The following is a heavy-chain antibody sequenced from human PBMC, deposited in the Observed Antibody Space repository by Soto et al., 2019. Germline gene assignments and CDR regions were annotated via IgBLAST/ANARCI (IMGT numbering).Heavy chain of an antibody. J-gene: IGHJ4*02. V-gene: IGHV3-74*01. CDR3: PREPDWTTDY. CDR2: INGDGSSTGRRA. D-gene: IGHD1-1*01. CDR1: GFTFSSYW. Sequence: EVHLVESGGGLVQPGGSLRLSCAASGFTFSSYWMHWVRQAPGKGLVWVARINGDGSSTGRRASYADSVRGRFTISRDNAKNRLHMQMNSLRAEDTAVYYSPREPDWTTDYGGQGTLVTVSS.